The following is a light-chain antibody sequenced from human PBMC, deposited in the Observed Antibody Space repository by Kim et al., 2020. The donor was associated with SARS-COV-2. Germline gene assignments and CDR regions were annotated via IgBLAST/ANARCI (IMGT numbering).Light chain of an antibody. CDR1: QGISSY. Sequence: AAVGDRVSITCRASQGISSYLAWYQQKPGKAPKLLIYAASTLQSGVPSRFSGSGSGTDFTLTISNLQPEDFATYYCQHLNSYPITFGQGTRLEIK. CDR2: AAS. J-gene: IGKJ5*01. V-gene: IGKV1-9*01. CDR3: QHLNSYPIT.